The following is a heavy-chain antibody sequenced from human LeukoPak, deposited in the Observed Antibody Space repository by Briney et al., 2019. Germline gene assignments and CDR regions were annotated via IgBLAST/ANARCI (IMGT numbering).Heavy chain of an antibody. D-gene: IGHD2-15*01. J-gene: IGHJ3*02. CDR1: GGSISSYY. CDR2: IYYSGST. CDR3: AGVGAATRAFDI. Sequence: PSETLSLTCTVSGGSISSYYWSWIRQPPGKGLEWIGDIYYSGSTNYNPSLKSRVTISVDTSKNQFSLKLSSVTAAGTAVYYCAGVGAATRAFDIWGQGTMVTVSS. V-gene: IGHV4-59*01.